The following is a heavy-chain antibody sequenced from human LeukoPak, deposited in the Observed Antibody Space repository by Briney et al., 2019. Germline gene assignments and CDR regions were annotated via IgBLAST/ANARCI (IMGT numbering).Heavy chain of an antibody. CDR1: GDSISTNNW. Sequence: SETLSLTCAVSGDSISTNNWWNWVRQPPGKRLEWIAEVHHGGNSNYNPSLKSRVTISLDKSNNQLSLKVNSVTAADTAVYYCARDLGSSTPRGYWGPGILVTVSS. D-gene: IGHD1-26*01. V-gene: IGHV4-4*02. J-gene: IGHJ4*02. CDR3: ARDLGSSTPRGY. CDR2: VHHGGNS.